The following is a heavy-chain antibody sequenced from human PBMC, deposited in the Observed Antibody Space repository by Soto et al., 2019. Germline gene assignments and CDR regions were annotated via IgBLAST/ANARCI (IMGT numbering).Heavy chain of an antibody. J-gene: IGHJ4*02. D-gene: IGHD2-2*01. V-gene: IGHV4-39*02. Sequence: QLQLQESGPGLVKPSETLSLTCSVSGGSINYNSYHWGWIRQPPGQGLEWIGSISYTGTTFYNPSLESRVTMSVDTSKNSFSLHLTSVTAADTAVYFCARLVVVAPVANVWGQGTLVTVSS. CDR3: ARLVVVAPVANV. CDR2: ISYTGTT. CDR1: GGSINYNSYH.